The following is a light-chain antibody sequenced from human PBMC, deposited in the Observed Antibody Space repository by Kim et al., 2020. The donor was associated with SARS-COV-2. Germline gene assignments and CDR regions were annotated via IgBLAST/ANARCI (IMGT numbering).Light chain of an antibody. CDR2: SAS. V-gene: IGKV1-17*02. CDR3: LQYTSHVLS. J-gene: IGKJ4*01. Sequence: ASGGDRVTITCRASQGIRNDLTWYQQKPGQAPKRLIYSASNLQTGVPSRFSGSGSGTEFTLTISNVQPEDFATYYCLQYTSHVLSFGGGTKVDIK. CDR1: QGIRND.